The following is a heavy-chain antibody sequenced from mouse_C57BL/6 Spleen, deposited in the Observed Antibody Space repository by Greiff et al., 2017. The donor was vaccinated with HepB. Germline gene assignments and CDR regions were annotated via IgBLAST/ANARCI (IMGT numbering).Heavy chain of an antibody. CDR3: ARGGGRDWYFDV. D-gene: IGHD3-3*01. Sequence: VQLKESGPGLVKPSQSLSLTCSVTGYSITSGYYWNWIRQFPGNKLEWMGYISYDGSNNYNPSLKNRISITRDTSKNQFFLKLNSVTTEDTATYYCARGGGRDWYFDVWGTGTTVTVSS. CDR1: GYSITSGYY. V-gene: IGHV3-6*01. J-gene: IGHJ1*03. CDR2: ISYDGSN.